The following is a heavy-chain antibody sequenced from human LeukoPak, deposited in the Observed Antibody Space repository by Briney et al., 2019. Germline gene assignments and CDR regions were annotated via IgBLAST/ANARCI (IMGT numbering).Heavy chain of an antibody. V-gene: IGHV1-2*02. CDR2: INPNTGDT. CDR1: GYTFTDYY. Sequence: ASVKVSCKASGYTFTDYYFHWVRQAPGQGLEWMGWINPNTGDTNYVQKFQGRVSMTRDTSISTAYMELSRLRSDDTAVYYCARVGPHRFFLNWGQGTLVTVSS. CDR3: ARVGPHRFFLN. D-gene: IGHD2/OR15-2a*01. J-gene: IGHJ4*02.